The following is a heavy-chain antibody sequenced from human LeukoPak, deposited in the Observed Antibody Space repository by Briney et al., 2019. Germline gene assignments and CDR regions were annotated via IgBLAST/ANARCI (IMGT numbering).Heavy chain of an antibody. J-gene: IGHJ5*02. CDR1: GYTFTSYY. CDR2: INPDSGGT. Sequence: ASVKVSCKASGYTFTSYYIHWVRQAPGQGHEWMGWINPDSGGTNYAQKFQGRVTMTRDTSISTVYMDLSMLRSDDTAMYYCAREARAGNWFDPWGQGTLVIVSS. V-gene: IGHV1-2*02. CDR3: AREARAGNWFDP.